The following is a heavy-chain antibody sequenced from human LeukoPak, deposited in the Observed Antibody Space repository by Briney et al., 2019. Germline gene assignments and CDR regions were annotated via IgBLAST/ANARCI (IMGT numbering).Heavy chain of an antibody. CDR1: GFTFSSYA. D-gene: IGHD3-22*01. V-gene: IGHV3-23*01. Sequence: GGSLRLSCAASGFTFSSYAMSWVRQAPGKGLEWVSAISGSGGSTYYADSVKGRFTISRDNSKNTLYLQMNSLRAEDTAVDYCARGDYYDSIGYSQYFQHWGQGTLVTVSS. CDR3: ARGDYYDSIGYSQYFQH. J-gene: IGHJ1*01. CDR2: ISGSGGST.